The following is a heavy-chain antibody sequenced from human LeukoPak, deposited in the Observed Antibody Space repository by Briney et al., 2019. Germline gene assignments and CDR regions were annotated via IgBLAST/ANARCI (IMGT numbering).Heavy chain of an antibody. CDR2: IYHSGTT. CDR1: GGFFSGYY. V-gene: IGHV4-59*01. CDR3: ARNIVGPRQVDY. D-gene: IGHD1-26*01. Sequence: SETLSLTCAVYGGFFSGYYWSWIRQPPGKGLEWIGYIYHSGTTNYNPSLKSRVTISVDTSKSQFSLKLSSVTAADTAIYYCARNIVGPRQVDYWGQGTLVTVSS. J-gene: IGHJ4*02.